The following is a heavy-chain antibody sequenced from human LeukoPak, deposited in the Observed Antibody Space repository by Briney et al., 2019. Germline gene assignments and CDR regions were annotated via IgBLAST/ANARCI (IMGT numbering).Heavy chain of an antibody. CDR3: ARDLSSLRFLEWLSGGYYYGMDV. V-gene: IGHV3-11*01. Sequence: EGSLRLSCAASGFTVSSNYMSWIRQAPGKGLEWVSYISSSGSTIYYADSVKGRFTISRDNAKNSLYLQMNSLRAEDTAVYYCARDLSSLRFLEWLSGGYYYGMDVWGQGTTVTVSS. D-gene: IGHD3-3*01. CDR2: ISSSGSTI. CDR1: GFTVSSNY. J-gene: IGHJ6*02.